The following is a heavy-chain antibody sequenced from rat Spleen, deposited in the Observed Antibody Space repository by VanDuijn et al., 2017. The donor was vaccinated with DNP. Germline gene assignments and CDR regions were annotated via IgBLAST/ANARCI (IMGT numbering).Heavy chain of an antibody. CDR1: GFTFSNYG. V-gene: IGHV5-29*01. Sequence: EVQLVESGGGLVQPGRSLKLSCAASGFTFSNYGMAWVRQAPTKGLEWVATISYDGSSTYYRDSVKGRFTISRDNAKSTLYLQMDSLRSEDTATYYCARQLGALDYWGQGVMVTVSS. CDR3: ARQLGALDY. CDR2: ISYDGSST. D-gene: IGHD5-1*01. J-gene: IGHJ2*01.